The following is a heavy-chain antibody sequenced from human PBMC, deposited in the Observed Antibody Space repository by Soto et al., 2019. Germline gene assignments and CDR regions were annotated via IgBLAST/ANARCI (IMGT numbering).Heavy chain of an antibody. CDR1: GGSISSDGNY. CDR3: ARARMVRGIIYYYGMDV. CDR2: IYYSGST. D-gene: IGHD3-10*01. V-gene: IGHV4-31*03. Sequence: QVQLQESGPGLVKSSQTLSLTCTVSGGSISSDGNYWSWIRQHPGKGLEWMGYIYYSGSTNYNPCLKGGVTISVDTPKNQFSLKPNSVTAADTAVYYCARARMVRGIIYYYGMDVWGQGTTVTVSS. J-gene: IGHJ6*02.